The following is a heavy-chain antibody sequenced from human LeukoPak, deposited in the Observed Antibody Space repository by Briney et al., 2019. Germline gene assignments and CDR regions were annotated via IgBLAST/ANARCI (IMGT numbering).Heavy chain of an antibody. Sequence: GGSLRLSCAASGFTLSRFNLHWVRQAPGKGLEWVAVIWHDGSNKYYTDSVKGRFTISRDDSKNTLYLQMNSLKAEDTAVYYCARPDYGASGDYWGQGTLVTVSS. CDR2: IWHDGSNK. J-gene: IGHJ4*02. CDR1: GFTLSRFN. V-gene: IGHV3-33*01. CDR3: ARPDYGASGDY. D-gene: IGHD4-17*01.